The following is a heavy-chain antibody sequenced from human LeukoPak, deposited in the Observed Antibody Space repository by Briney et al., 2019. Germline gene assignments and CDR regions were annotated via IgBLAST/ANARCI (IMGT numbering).Heavy chain of an antibody. D-gene: IGHD3-9*01. J-gene: IGHJ4*02. CDR3: ARNTHATTDWPYFDF. V-gene: IGHV4-59*08. CDR1: GVSISRYC. CDR2: INYDGET. Sequence: PSETLSLTCAVSGVSISRYCWSWIRQNPGKGLQWIAYINYDGETNYDYSLKSRVTISVGTSKNQFSLRLTSVTAADTAIYYCARNTHATTDWPYFDFWGQGAHITVSS.